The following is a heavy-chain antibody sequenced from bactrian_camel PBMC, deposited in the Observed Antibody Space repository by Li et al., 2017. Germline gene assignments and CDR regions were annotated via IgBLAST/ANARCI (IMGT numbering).Heavy chain of an antibody. CDR1: REAYDRQC. J-gene: IGHJ4*01. D-gene: IGHD6*01. Sequence: HVQLVESGGGSVQPGGSLRLSYTTNREAYDRQCMSWFRQAPGKEREGVAGIYTGGGSTYYADSVKGRFTISQDNAKNTLYLQMNSLKAEDTAMYYCAARVGVCGSTWTDKEYSAWGQGTKVTVS. CDR2: IYTGGGST. CDR3: AARVGVCGSTWTDKEYSA. V-gene: IGHV3S1*01.